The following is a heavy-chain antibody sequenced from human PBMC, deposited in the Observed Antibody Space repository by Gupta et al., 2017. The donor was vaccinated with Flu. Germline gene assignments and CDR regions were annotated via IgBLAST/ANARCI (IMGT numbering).Heavy chain of an antibody. Sequence: EVQLVESGGGLVQPGGSLRLSCSASGFTFSSYAMHWVRQAPGKGLEYVSAISSNGGSTYYADSVKGRFTISRDNSKNTLYLQMSSLRAEDTAVYYCVREYSSGRRMRGYFDYWGQGTLVTLSS. CDR1: GFTFSSYA. CDR3: VREYSSGRRMRGYFDY. CDR2: ISSNGGST. J-gene: IGHJ4*02. D-gene: IGHD6-19*01. V-gene: IGHV3-64D*06.